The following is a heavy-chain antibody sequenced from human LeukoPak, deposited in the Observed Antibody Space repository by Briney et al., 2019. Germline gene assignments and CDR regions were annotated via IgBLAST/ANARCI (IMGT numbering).Heavy chain of an antibody. D-gene: IGHD4-17*01. CDR2: ISGSGGST. Sequence: GGSLRLSCAASGLTFSSYAMSWVRQAPGKGLEWVSGISGSGGSTYYADSVKGRFTISRDNSKNTLYLQMNGLRAEDTAVFYCAAGGDYPYFDYWGQGTLVTVSS. CDR1: GLTFSSYA. V-gene: IGHV3-23*01. J-gene: IGHJ4*02. CDR3: AAGGDYPYFDY.